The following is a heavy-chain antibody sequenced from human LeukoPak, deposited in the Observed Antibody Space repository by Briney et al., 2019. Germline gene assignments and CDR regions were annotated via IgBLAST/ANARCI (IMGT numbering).Heavy chain of an antibody. CDR1: GFTFSSYA. CDR3: AKDLVSGMVRGVTFDY. D-gene: IGHD3-10*01. V-gene: IGHV3-23*01. CDR2: ISGSGGST. Sequence: GGSLRLSCAASGFTFSSYAMSWVRQAPGKGLEWVSAISGSGGSTYYADSVKGRFTISRDNSKNTLYLQMNSLRAEDTAVYYCAKDLVSGMVRGVTFDYWDQGTLVTVSS. J-gene: IGHJ4*02.